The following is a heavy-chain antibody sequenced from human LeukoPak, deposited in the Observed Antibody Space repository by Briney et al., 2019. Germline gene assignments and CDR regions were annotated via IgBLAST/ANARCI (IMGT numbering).Heavy chain of an antibody. CDR1: GFTFSNFA. D-gene: IGHD2-15*01. Sequence: GGSLRLSCLASGFTFSNFAMHWVRRAPGKGLEYVSGISRSGGGTYYADSVQGRFTISRDNSKNTLYLQMSSLRPEDTAVHYCVYQVMGVVEWGQGTLVTVSS. CDR3: VYQVMGVVE. J-gene: IGHJ1*01. V-gene: IGHV3-64D*09. CDR2: ISRSGGGT.